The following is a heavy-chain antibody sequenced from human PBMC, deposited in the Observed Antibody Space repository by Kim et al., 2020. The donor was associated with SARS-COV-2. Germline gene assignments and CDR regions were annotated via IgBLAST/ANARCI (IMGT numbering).Heavy chain of an antibody. CDR3: ARAHQRIVVVTAGFDP. CDR2: IYYTGTT. J-gene: IGHJ5*02. V-gene: IGHV4-30-2*01. D-gene: IGHD2-2*01. Sequence: SETLSLTCAVSGDSINSDGYSWSWIRQPPGKGLEWIGYIYYTGTTYYNPSLKSRVTISVDMSKNQFSLRLSSVTAADTAVYYCARAHQRIVVVTAGFDPWGQGTLVTVSS. CDR1: GDSINSDGYS.